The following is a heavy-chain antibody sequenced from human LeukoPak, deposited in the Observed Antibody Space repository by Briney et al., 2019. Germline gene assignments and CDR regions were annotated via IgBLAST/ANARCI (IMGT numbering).Heavy chain of an antibody. Sequence: PGGSLRLSCAASGFTFSSYSMNWVRQAPGKGLEWVSSISSSSSYIYYADSVKGRFTISRDNAKNSLYLQMNSLRAEDTAVYYCARSTFRDIVVVVAAPAGFDIWGQGTMVTVSS. CDR1: GFTFSSYS. CDR2: ISSSSSYI. CDR3: ARSTFRDIVVVVAAPAGFDI. J-gene: IGHJ3*02. V-gene: IGHV3-21*01. D-gene: IGHD2-15*01.